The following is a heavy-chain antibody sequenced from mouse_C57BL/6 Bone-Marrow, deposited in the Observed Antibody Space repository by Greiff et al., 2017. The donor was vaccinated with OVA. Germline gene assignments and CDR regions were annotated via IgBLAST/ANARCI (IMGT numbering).Heavy chain of an antibody. Sequence: EVKVVESGGGLVKPGGSLKLSCAASGFTFSSYAMSWVRQTPEKRLEWVATISDGGSYTYYPDNVKGRFTISRDNAKNNLYLQMSHLKSEDRAMYYCARGDDYDRDYYAMDYWGQGTSVTVSS. V-gene: IGHV5-4*03. CDR3: ARGDDYDRDYYAMDY. D-gene: IGHD2-4*01. J-gene: IGHJ4*01. CDR2: ISDGGSYT. CDR1: GFTFSSYA.